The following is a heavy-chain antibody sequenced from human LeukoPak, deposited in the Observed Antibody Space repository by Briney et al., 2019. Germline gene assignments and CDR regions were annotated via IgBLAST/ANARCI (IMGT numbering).Heavy chain of an antibody. D-gene: IGHD5-24*01. Sequence: ASVKVSCKASGYTFTGYYMHWVRQAPGQGLEWMGIINPSGGSTSYAQKFQGRVTMTRDTSTSTVYMELSSLRSEDTAVYYCARATTVEMATIIFDYWGQGTLVTVSS. CDR3: ARATTVEMATIIFDY. CDR2: INPSGGST. V-gene: IGHV1-46*01. CDR1: GYTFTGYY. J-gene: IGHJ4*02.